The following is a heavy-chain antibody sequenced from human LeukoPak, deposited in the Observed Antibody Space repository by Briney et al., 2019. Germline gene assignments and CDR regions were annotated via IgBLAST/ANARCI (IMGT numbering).Heavy chain of an antibody. D-gene: IGHD5-18*01. CDR2: IVVGSGNT. J-gene: IGHJ4*02. V-gene: IGHV1-58*01. CDR3: ASPRGYSYGSSALDY. Sequence: SLKFSGRAPGFTFISFPVQGVRQARGQRFEWIGWIVVGSGNTNYAQKFQERVTITRAMSTSTAYMELSSLRSEDTAVYYCASPRGYSYGSSALDYWGQGTLVTVSS. CDR1: GFTFISFP.